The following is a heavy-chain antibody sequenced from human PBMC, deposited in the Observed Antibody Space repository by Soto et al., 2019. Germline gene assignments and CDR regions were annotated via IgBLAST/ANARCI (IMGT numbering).Heavy chain of an antibody. D-gene: IGHD1-1*01. Sequence: QVQLQESGPGLVKPSQTLSLTCTVSGGSISSGGYYWSWIRQHPGKGLEWIGYIYYSGSTYYNPSLKSRVTISVDTSKNQISLKLSSVTSADTGVYYDASGNAIGTSYGMYVWGQGRTVTVSS. V-gene: IGHV4-31*03. J-gene: IGHJ6*02. CDR2: IYYSGST. CDR3: ASGNAIGTSYGMYV. CDR1: GGSISSGGYY.